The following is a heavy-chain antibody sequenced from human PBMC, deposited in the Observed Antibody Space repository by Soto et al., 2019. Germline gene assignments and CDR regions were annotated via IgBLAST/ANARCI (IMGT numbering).Heavy chain of an antibody. CDR2: IYYSGST. Sequence: QVQLQESGPGLVKPSQTLSLTCTVSGGSISSGDYYWSWIRQPPGKGLEWIGYIYYSGSTYYNPSLKSRVTISVDTSKNQFSLKLSSVTAADTAVYYCARARITMVRGVTYYYGMDVWGQGTTVTVSS. D-gene: IGHD3-10*01. CDR3: ARARITMVRGVTYYYGMDV. CDR1: GGSISSGDYY. J-gene: IGHJ6*02. V-gene: IGHV4-30-4*01.